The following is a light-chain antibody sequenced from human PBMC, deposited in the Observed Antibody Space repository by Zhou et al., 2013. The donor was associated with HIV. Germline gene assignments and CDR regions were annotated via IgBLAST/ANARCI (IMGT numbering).Light chain of an antibody. CDR1: QSVSSTY. Sequence: EIVLTQSPGTLSLSPGERATLSCRATQSVSSTYLAWYQQKPGQAPRLLIRGASARATGTPDRFSGSGSGTEFTLTISSLQSEDSAVYYCQQYNDRPPWTFGQGTKVEIK. V-gene: IGKV3-15*01. CDR2: GAS. CDR3: QQYNDRPPWT. J-gene: IGKJ1*01.